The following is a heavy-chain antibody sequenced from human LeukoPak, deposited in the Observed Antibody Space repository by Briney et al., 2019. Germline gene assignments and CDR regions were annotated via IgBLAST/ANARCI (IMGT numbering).Heavy chain of an antibody. D-gene: IGHD3-22*01. Sequence: GGSLRLSCVVSGIPFSDYYMNWIRQAPGKGLEWISYISSSSSYTDYADSVKGRFTISRDNAKNVLYLQMNSLRVEDTAVYYCARDRVTAVGSGYPFDYWGQGTLVTVSS. J-gene: IGHJ4*02. V-gene: IGHV3-11*05. CDR1: GIPFSDYY. CDR3: ARDRVTAVGSGYPFDY. CDR2: ISSSSSYT.